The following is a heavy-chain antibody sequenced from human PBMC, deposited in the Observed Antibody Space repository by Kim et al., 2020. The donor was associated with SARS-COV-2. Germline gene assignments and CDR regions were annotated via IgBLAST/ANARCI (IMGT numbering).Heavy chain of an antibody. D-gene: IGHD4-17*01. V-gene: IGHV3-7*01. CDR1: GFTFSIYW. CDR3: ARSQFSDYGDYYGMDV. Sequence: GGSLRLSCAASGFTFSIYWMSWVRQAPGKGLEWVANIKQDGSEKYYVDSVKDRFTISRDNAKNSLYLQMNSLRAEDTAVYYCARSQFSDYGDYYGMDVWGQGTTVTVSS. CDR2: IKQDGSEK. J-gene: IGHJ6*02.